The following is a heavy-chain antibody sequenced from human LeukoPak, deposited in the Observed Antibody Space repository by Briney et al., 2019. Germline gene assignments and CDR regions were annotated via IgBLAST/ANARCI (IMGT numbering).Heavy chain of an antibody. J-gene: IGHJ6*02. V-gene: IGHV4-34*01. CDR3: ARVSTIAVAGYYYYGMDV. CDR1: GGSFSGYY. Sequence: SETLSLTCAVYGGSFSGYYWSWIRQPPGKGLEWVGEINHSGSTNYNPSLKSRVTISVDTSKNQFSLKLSSVTAADTAVYYCARVSTIAVAGYYYYGMDVWGQGTTVTVSS. CDR2: INHSGST. D-gene: IGHD6-19*01.